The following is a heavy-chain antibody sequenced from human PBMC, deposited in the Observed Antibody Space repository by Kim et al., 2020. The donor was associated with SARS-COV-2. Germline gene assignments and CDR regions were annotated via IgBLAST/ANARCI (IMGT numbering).Heavy chain of an antibody. CDR2: IWYDGSNK. V-gene: IGHV3-33*01. D-gene: IGHD4-17*01. Sequence: GGSLRLSCAASGFTFSSYGMHWVRQAPGKGLEWVAVIWYDGSNKYYADSVKGRFTISRDNSKNTLYLQMNSLRAEDTAVYYCARGDGDTPHFDYWGQGTLVTVSP. CDR3: ARGDGDTPHFDY. CDR1: GFTFSSYG. J-gene: IGHJ4*02.